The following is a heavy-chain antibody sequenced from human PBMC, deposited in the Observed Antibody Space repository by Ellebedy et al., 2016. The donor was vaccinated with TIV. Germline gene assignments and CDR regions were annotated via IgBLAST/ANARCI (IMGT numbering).Heavy chain of an antibody. D-gene: IGHD3-10*01. CDR3: ASAQSGAFDI. CDR1: GGSISSSSYY. CDR2: IYYSGST. Sequence: MPSETLSLTCTVSGGSISSSSYYWGWIRQPPGKGLEWIGSIYYSGSTYYNPSLKSRVTISVDTSKNQFSLKLSSVTAADTAVYYCASAQSGAFDIWGQGTMVTVSS. J-gene: IGHJ3*02. V-gene: IGHV4-39*01.